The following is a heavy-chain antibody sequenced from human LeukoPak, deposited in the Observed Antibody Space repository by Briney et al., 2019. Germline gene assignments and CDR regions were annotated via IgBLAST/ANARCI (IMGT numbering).Heavy chain of an antibody. CDR1: GFTFSSYV. Sequence: GGSLRLSCAASGFTFSSYVMHCVRQAPGKGREGGAFIRYDGSNKYYADSVKGRFTISRDNSKNTLYLQMNNLRAEDTAVYYCAKDPRDHSYGWSWRYFDYWGQGTLVTVSS. J-gene: IGHJ4*02. D-gene: IGHD5-18*01. V-gene: IGHV3-30*02. CDR2: IRYDGSNK. CDR3: AKDPRDHSYGWSWRYFDY.